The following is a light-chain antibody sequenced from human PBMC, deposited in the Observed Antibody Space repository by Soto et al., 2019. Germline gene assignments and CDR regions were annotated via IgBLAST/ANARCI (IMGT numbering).Light chain of an antibody. CDR3: SSYTSSSTLL. V-gene: IGLV2-14*01. J-gene: IGLJ2*01. CDR2: DVS. CDR1: SSDVGGYNY. Sequence: QSVLTQPASVSGSPGQSITISCTGTSSDVGGYNYVSWYQQYPGKAPKLMIYDVSRRPSGVSDRFSASKSGNTASLTISGLLVEDEADYYCSSYTSSSTLLFGGGTKVTVL.